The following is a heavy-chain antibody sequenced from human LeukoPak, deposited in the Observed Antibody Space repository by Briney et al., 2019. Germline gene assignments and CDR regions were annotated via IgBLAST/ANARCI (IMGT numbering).Heavy chain of an antibody. J-gene: IGHJ4*02. CDR2: IYYSGST. D-gene: IGHD5-18*01. CDR1: GGSISSYY. CDR3: ARTGRVQLWYDY. Sequence: SETLSLTCTVSGGSISSYYWSWIRQPPGKGLEWIGYIYYSGSTNYNPSLKSRVTISVDTSKNQFSLKLSSVTAADTAVYYCARTGRVQLWYDYWGQGTLVTVSS. V-gene: IGHV4-59*08.